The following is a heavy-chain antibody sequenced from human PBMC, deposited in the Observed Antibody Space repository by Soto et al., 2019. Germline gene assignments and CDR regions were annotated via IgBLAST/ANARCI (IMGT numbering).Heavy chain of an antibody. J-gene: IGHJ3*01. CDR3: VRGSRANCFDL. CDR1: GFPYSVYS. CDR2: VSPGGDTV. Sequence: DVQLAESGGGLVQPGGSLRLSCVASGFPYSVYSMDWVRQVPGKGLEWLAYVSPGGDTVHYADSVNGRFFISRDTPRNSVFLQMNSLRHEVTAVYYCVRGSRANCFDLWGPGTVVTVSS. V-gene: IGHV3-48*02.